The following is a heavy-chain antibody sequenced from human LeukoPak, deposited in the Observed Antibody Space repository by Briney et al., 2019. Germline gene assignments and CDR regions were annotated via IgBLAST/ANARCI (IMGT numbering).Heavy chain of an antibody. D-gene: IGHD6-19*01. J-gene: IGHJ4*02. V-gene: IGHV5-51*01. CDR1: GYSFTSYW. CDR2: IYPGNSDT. Sequence: GESLKISCKGSGYSFTSYWIGWVRQMPGKGLEWMGIIYPGNSDTRYSPSLQGQVTISADKSISTAYLQWSSLKASDTAMYYCARRGNRKYSSGWHFDYWGQGTLVTVSS. CDR3: ARRGNRKYSSGWHFDY.